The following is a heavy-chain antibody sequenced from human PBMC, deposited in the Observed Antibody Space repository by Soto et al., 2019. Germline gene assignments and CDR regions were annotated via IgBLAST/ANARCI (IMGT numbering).Heavy chain of an antibody. Sequence: QVQLQESGPGLVKPSGTLSLTCAVSGGSISSSHWWTWVRQSPGQGLDYIGEISHSGTSNYNPSLMSRVTLSVDKSKNHFSLTLPSVTAADTAVYYCARVVLTITRGAFDAWGQGTLVIVSS. CDR3: ARVVLTITRGAFDA. CDR1: GGSISSSHW. V-gene: IGHV4-4*02. D-gene: IGHD3-9*01. J-gene: IGHJ3*01. CDR2: ISHSGTS.